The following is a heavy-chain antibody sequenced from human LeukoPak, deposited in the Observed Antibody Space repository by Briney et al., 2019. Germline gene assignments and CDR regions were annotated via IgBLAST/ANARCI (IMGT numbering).Heavy chain of an antibody. CDR3: ARRTSGSSSDY. CDR2: IYYNGRT. Sequence: PSETLSLTCTVSGGSISSGSYFWGWIRQPPGKGLEWIATIYYNGRTYYNPSLESRVTVSMDTSKNQFSLRLNAATAADTAIYYCARRTSGSSSDYWDQGTLVTVSS. CDR1: GGSISSGSYF. D-gene: IGHD1-26*01. V-gene: IGHV4-39*01. J-gene: IGHJ4*02.